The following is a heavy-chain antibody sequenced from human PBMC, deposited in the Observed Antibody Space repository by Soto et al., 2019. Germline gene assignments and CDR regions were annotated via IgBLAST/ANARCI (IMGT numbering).Heavy chain of an antibody. Sequence: LSLPCSVSGGSISRGGYYWSWIRQHPGRGLEWIGYIYYSGNTYYNPSLKSRVTISVDTSKNQFSLKLSAVTAADTAVYYCARGRVGATTDYFDYWGQGTLVTVSS. V-gene: IGHV4-31*03. CDR1: GGSISRGGYY. CDR3: ARGRVGATTDYFDY. D-gene: IGHD1-26*01. J-gene: IGHJ4*02. CDR2: IYYSGNT.